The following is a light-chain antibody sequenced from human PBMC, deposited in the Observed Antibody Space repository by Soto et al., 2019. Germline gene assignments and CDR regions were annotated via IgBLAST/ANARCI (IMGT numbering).Light chain of an antibody. J-gene: IGKJ4*01. CDR2: DAS. CDR3: QHFNSYPLN. V-gene: IGKV1-13*02. Sequence: AIQLTQSPSSLSASVGDRVTITCRASQGISSSLDWYQQKPGKAPKLLIYDASSLETGVPSRFSGSGSGTDFTLTISIPQPEDFATYYCQHFNSYPLNFGGGTKVEIK. CDR1: QGISSS.